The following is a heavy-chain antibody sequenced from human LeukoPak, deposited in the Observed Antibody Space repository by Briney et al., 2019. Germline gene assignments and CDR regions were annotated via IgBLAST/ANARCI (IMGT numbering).Heavy chain of an antibody. V-gene: IGHV1-8*02. D-gene: IGHD3-10*01. Sequence: ASVKVSCRASGFPFNTHAVAWVRQAPGQGLEWMGWMNPNSGNTGYAQRFQGRVTMTRNTSISTAYMELSSLRSEDTALYYCARGRKDSGSAFDYWGQGTLVTVSS. J-gene: IGHJ4*02. CDR1: GFPFNTHA. CDR2: MNPNSGNT. CDR3: ARGRKDSGSAFDY.